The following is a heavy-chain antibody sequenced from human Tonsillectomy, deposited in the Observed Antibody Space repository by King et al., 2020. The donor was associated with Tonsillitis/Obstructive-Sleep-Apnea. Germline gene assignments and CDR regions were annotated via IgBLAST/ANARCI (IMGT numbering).Heavy chain of an antibody. D-gene: IGHD3-22*01. CDR1: GFTFSNYA. CDR3: ATVRRIYSDSSDEYFDY. V-gene: IGHV3-23*04. CDR2: FYNSDGRT. Sequence: VQLVESGGDLVQPGGSLRLSCAASGFTFSNYATSWVRQAPGKGLECVSTFYNSDGRTYNADSVKGRFTISRDNSKKTLYLKMNSLRAGDTAVYYCATVRRIYSDSSDEYFDYWGQGTLVTVSS. J-gene: IGHJ4*02.